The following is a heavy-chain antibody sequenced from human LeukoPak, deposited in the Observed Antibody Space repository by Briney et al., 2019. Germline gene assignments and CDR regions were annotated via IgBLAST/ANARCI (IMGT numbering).Heavy chain of an antibody. CDR3: ARGRVKYYYGSGSNDWFDP. Sequence: SETLSLTCAVYGGSFSGYYWSWIRQPPGKGLEWIGEINHSGSTNYNPSLKSRVTISVDTSKNQFSLKLSSVTAADTAVYYCARGRVKYYYGSGSNDWFDPWGQGTLVTVSS. D-gene: IGHD3-10*01. J-gene: IGHJ5*02. CDR1: GGSFSGYY. V-gene: IGHV4-34*01. CDR2: INHSGST.